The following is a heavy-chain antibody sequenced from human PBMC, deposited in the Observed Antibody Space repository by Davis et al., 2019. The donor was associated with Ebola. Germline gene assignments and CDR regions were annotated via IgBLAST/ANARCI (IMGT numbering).Heavy chain of an antibody. Sequence: GESLKISCAASGFMFTGYVLSWVRQAPGKGLEWVSTVGLGTDTYYADSVKGRFTISRDNYQNTLFLQMNSLRVEDTAIYYCVKDTSNVWFDVWGQGTMVTVSS. CDR1: GFMFTGYV. CDR2: VGLGTDT. CDR3: VKDTSNVWFDV. J-gene: IGHJ3*01. V-gene: IGHV3-23*01. D-gene: IGHD6-19*01.